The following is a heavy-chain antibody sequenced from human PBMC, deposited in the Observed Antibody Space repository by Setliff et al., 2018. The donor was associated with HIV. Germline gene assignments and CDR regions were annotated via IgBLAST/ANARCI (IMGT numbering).Heavy chain of an antibody. V-gene: IGHV4-4*07. J-gene: IGHJ5*02. Sequence: SETLSLTCTVSGGSISNYYWSWIRQPAGKGLEWIGRIYSSGSTNYNPSLKSRVTMSIDTSKNQFSLKLNSVTAADTAIYYCARTDITGTWRWFDPWGLGTLVTVSS. CDR2: IYSSGST. CDR1: GGSISNYY. CDR3: ARTDITGTWRWFDP. D-gene: IGHD1-7*01.